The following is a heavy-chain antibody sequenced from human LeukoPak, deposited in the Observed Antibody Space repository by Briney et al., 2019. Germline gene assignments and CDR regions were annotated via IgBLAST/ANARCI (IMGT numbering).Heavy chain of an antibody. V-gene: IGHV3-11*05. CDR1: GFTFSDYY. CDR3: ARVGPYSSSWYYFDY. J-gene: IGHJ4*02. D-gene: IGHD6-13*01. Sequence: GGSLRLPCEGSGFTFSDYYMSWIGQDPGKGPEGVSSINCSSSYSQYADSVKGRFTISRDNAKNSLYLQMNSLRAEDTAVYYCARVGPYSSSWYYFDYWGQGTLVTVSS. CDR2: INCSSSYS.